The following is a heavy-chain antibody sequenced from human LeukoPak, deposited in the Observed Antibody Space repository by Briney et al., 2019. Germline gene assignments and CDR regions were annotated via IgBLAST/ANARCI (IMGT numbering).Heavy chain of an antibody. J-gene: IGHJ5*02. V-gene: IGHV1-8*01. D-gene: IGHD3-3*01. CDR1: GYTFTSYD. CDR2: MNPNSGNT. CDR3: ARGGPDYDFWSGYPENWFDP. Sequence: ASVKVSCKASGYTFTSYDINWVRQAPGQGLEWMGWMNPNSGNTGYAQKFQGRVTMTRNTSISTAYMELSSLRSEDTAVYYCARGGPDYDFWSGYPENWFDPWGQGTLVTVFS.